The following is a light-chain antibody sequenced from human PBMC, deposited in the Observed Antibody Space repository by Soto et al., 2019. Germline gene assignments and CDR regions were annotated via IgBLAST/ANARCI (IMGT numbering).Light chain of an antibody. Sequence: QSALTQPASVSVSPGQSITISCTGTSSDVGGYNYVSWYQQHPGKAPKLMIYDVSNRPSGVYNRFSGSKSGNTASLTIPGLQAEDEADYYCRSYTSSSTVVFGGRTKLPVL. J-gene: IGLJ2*01. CDR3: RSYTSSSTVV. V-gene: IGLV2-14*01. CDR2: DVS. CDR1: SSDVGGYNY.